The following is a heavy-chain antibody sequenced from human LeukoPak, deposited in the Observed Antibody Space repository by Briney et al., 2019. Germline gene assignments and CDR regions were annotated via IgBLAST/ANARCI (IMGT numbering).Heavy chain of an antibody. V-gene: IGHV1-69*13. CDR2: IIPIFGTA. D-gene: IGHD3-22*01. CDR1: GGTFSSYA. J-gene: IGHJ4*02. CDR3: ARTGVNSGYLFDY. Sequence: GASVKVSCKASGGTFSSYAISWVRQASGQGLEWMGGIIPIFGTANYAQKFQGRVTITADESTSTAYMELSSLRSEDTAVYYCARTGVNSGYLFDYWGQGTLVTVSS.